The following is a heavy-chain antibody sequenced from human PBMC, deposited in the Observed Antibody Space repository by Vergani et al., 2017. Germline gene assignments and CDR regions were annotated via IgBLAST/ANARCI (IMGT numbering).Heavy chain of an antibody. CDR3: AREGAVPYSSSWYLNWFDP. CDR2: IYYSGST. Sequence: QVQLQESCPGLVKPSQTLSLTCTVSGGSISSGDYYLSWLRQPPGKGLEWIGYIYYSGSTYYNPSLKSRVTISVDTSKNQFSLKLSSVTAGDTAVYYCAREGAVPYSSSWYLNWFDPWGEGTLVTVSS. J-gene: IGHJ5*02. CDR1: GGSISSGDYY. D-gene: IGHD6-13*01. V-gene: IGHV4-30-4*01.